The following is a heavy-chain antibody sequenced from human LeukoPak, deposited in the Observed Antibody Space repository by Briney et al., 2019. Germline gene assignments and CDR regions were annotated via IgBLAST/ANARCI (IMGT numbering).Heavy chain of an antibody. Sequence: PGRSLRLSCAASGFTFSSYAMHWVRQAPGKGLEWVAVISYDGSNKYYADSVKGRFTISRDNSKNTLYLQMNSLRAEDTAVYYCARSPQVRGCFDYWGQGTLVTVSS. CDR1: GFTFSSYA. D-gene: IGHD1-1*01. J-gene: IGHJ4*02. V-gene: IGHV3-30-3*01. CDR2: ISYDGSNK. CDR3: ARSPQVRGCFDY.